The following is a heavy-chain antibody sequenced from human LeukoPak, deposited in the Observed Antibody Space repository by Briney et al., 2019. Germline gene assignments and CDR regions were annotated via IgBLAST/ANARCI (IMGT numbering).Heavy chain of an antibody. CDR1: GITVGNNY. J-gene: IGHJ4*02. V-gene: IGHV3-53*01. CDR2: IYSVGST. Sequence: SGGSLRLSCAASGITVGNNYFSWXRQAPGKGLEWVALIYSVGSTVYADSVKGRFTISRDSSRNTLFLQMNSLRPEDTAVYHCTRNRPETPLGYWGQGTLVTVSS. D-gene: IGHD1-14*01. CDR3: TRNRPETPLGY.